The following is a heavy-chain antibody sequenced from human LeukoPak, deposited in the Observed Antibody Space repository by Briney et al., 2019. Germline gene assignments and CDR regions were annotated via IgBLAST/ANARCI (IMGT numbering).Heavy chain of an antibody. CDR1: GVSFSNFA. V-gene: IGHV3-23*01. D-gene: IGHD4-17*01. CDR2: INGGHYPT. J-gene: IGHJ5*01. Sequence: GGSLRLSCAASGVSFSNFAMTWVRQAPGKGLEWVSSINGGHYPTYNTDTVKGRFTISRDNSKNTLYLQRNSLRADDTAVYYCTRDPNGDYVGVFDSWGEGTLVTVSS. CDR3: TRDPNGDYVGVFDS.